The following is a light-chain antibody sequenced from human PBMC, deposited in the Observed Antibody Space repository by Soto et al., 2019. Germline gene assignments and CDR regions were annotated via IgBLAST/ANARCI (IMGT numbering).Light chain of an antibody. V-gene: IGKV3-20*01. CDR2: GAS. Sequence: EIVLTQSPGTLSLSPGERATLSCRASQSVNNNYLAWYQQKPGQAPRLLIYGASSRATDIADRFSGGGSGTDFTLTISRLEPEDFVVYYCQQYDSSPYTCGQGTNLEI. J-gene: IGKJ2*01. CDR1: QSVNNNY. CDR3: QQYDSSPYT.